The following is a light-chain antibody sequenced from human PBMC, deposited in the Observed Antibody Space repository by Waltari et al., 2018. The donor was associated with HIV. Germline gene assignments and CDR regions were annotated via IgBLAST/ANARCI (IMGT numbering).Light chain of an antibody. CDR3: AAWDDILNAYV. Sequence: QSVLTQPPSLSESPRQRVTISCSGSSSNIGSNAVNWYQQLPGKAPKLLIYYDDMRPSGVSDRFSGSKSGSSASLAISGLQSEDEADYYCAAWDDILNAYVFGSGTKVTVL. J-gene: IGLJ1*01. CDR1: SSNIGSNA. CDR2: YDD. V-gene: IGLV1-36*01.